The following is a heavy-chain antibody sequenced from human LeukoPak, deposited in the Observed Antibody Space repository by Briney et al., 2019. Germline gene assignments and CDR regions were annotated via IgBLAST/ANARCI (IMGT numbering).Heavy chain of an antibody. Sequence: SQTLSLTCTVSGGSISSGSNYWRWIRQPAGKGLEWIGRIYTSGSTNYNPSLKSRVTISVDTSKNQFSLKLSSVTAADTAVYYCAKSSSGSPWIDYWGQGTLVTVCS. CDR1: GGSISSGSNY. V-gene: IGHV4-61*02. D-gene: IGHD1-26*01. CDR3: AKSSSGSPWIDY. CDR2: IYTSGST. J-gene: IGHJ4*02.